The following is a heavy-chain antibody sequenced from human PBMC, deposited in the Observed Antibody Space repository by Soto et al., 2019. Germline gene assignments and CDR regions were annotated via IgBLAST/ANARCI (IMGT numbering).Heavy chain of an antibody. Sequence: QVQLVESGGGVVQPGRSLRVSCAASGFTFSDYGIYWVRQAPGKGLEWVALISYDGNNREYGDSVKGRFTISRDNSKNTLDPPMNSLRVEDPAVYYCTFGDYSVDYWGQGTLVTVSS. J-gene: IGHJ4*02. D-gene: IGHD3-22*01. CDR2: ISYDGNNR. CDR3: TFGDYSVDY. CDR1: GFTFSDYG. V-gene: IGHV3-30*03.